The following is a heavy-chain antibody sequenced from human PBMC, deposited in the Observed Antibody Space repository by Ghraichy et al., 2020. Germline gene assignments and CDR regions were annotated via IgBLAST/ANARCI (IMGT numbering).Heavy chain of an antibody. J-gene: IGHJ4*02. CDR2: IAYTGSVQ. D-gene: IGHD2-2*01. CDR3: AKEGYCTPTNCRYGAYFDY. V-gene: IGHV3-30*18. CDR1: GFTFSTYG. Sequence: GSLRLSCAASGFTFSTYGMHWVRQAPGKGLEWVAVIAYTGSVQYYSDSVKGRFTVSRDNSKNTLFLQMDSLRAEDTAVYYCAKEGYCTPTNCRYGAYFDYWGQGTLVTVSS.